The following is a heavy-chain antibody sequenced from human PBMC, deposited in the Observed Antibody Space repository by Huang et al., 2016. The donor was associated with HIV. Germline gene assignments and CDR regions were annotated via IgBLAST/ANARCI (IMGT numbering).Heavy chain of an antibody. D-gene: IGHD6-13*01. V-gene: IGHV1-46*01. CDR1: GYTFTSYH. CDR3: TRGGSSWYEGDY. J-gene: IGHJ4*02. Sequence: QVQLVQSGAEVKRPGASVKVSCKASGYTFTSYHLHWVRQAPGQGLEWMGNINPSAGNTYYSKKFQGRVTMTTDASTGTVYMDLRSLRSEDTAVYYCTRGGSSWYEGDYWGQGTLVTVSS. CDR2: INPSAGNT.